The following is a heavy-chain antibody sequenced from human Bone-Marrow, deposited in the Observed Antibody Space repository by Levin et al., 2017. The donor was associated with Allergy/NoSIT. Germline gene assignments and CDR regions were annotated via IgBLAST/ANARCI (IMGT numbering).Heavy chain of an antibody. CDR3: ARRGGGAGKQDYDYGMDV. J-gene: IGHJ6*02. Sequence: GESLKISCKGSGYSFTSYWIGWVRQMPGKGLEWMGIIYPGDSDTRYSPSFQGQVTISADKSISTAYLQWSSLKASDTAMYYCARRGGGAGKQDYDYGMDVWGQGTTVTVSS. V-gene: IGHV5-51*01. D-gene: IGHD2-21*01. CDR2: IYPGDSDT. CDR1: GYSFTSYW.